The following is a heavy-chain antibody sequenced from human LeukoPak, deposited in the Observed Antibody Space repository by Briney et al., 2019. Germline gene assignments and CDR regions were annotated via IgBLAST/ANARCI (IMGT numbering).Heavy chain of an antibody. CDR3: AKDRGPWSGPAAFDI. J-gene: IGHJ3*02. V-gene: IGHV3-30*02. CDR2: IRYDGSNK. Sequence: GGSLRLSCAASGFTFSSYGMHWVRQAPGKGLEWVAFIRYDGSNKYYADSVKGRFTISRDNSKNTLYLQMNSLRAEDTTVYYCAKDRGPWSGPAAFDIWGQGTMVTVSS. CDR1: GFTFSSYG. D-gene: IGHD2-15*01.